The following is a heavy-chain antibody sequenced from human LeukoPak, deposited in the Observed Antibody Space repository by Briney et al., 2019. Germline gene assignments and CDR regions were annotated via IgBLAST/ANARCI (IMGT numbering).Heavy chain of an antibody. D-gene: IGHD4-17*01. CDR3: AVETTVTTLDY. J-gene: IGHJ4*02. CDR2: INPNSGGT. V-gene: IGHV1-2*02. Sequence: GPSVKVSCKASGYTFTGYYMHWGRQAPGQGREWMGWINPNSGGTNYAQKFQGRVTMTRDTSISTAYMELSRLRSDDTAVYYCAVETTVTTLDYWGQGTLVTVSS. CDR1: GYTFTGYY.